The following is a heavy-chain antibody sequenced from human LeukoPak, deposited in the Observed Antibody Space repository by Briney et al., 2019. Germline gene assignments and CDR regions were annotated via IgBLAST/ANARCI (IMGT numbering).Heavy chain of an antibody. J-gene: IGHJ6*04. Sequence: GGSLRLSCAASGFTFSTYWMSWVRQAPGKGLEWVANIKQDGSEKYYVDSVKGRFTISRDNAKNSLYLQMNSLRAEDTAVYFCAKSTRAVMAMMDVWGKGTTVTVSS. CDR3: AKSTRAVMAMMDV. CDR1: GFTFSTYW. D-gene: IGHD3-16*01. V-gene: IGHV3-7*01. CDR2: IKQDGSEK.